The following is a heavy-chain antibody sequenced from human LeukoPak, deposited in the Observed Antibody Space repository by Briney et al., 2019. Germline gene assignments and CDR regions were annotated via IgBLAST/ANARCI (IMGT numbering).Heavy chain of an antibody. D-gene: IGHD4-17*01. V-gene: IGHV4-31*03. CDR1: GGSINSGGYS. J-gene: IGHJ5*01. CDR2: IYYSGST. CDR3: ARAPTGYWFDF. Sequence: PSETLSLTCNVSGGSINSGGYSWSWIRQSPGKGLEWIGYIYYSGSTYYSPSLRSRITMSVDTSKSQFSLKLTSVTAADTAVYYCARAPTGYWFDFWGQGTLITVSS.